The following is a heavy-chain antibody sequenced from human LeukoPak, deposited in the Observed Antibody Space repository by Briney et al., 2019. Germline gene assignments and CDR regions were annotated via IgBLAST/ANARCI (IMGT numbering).Heavy chain of an antibody. Sequence: GASVKVSCKASGYTFTGFYIHWVRQAPGQGLEYMGWINPNSGGTNYAQKFLGRVTLTKDTSISTAYMELSRLRSDDTAVYYCARAPRGFCSGGSCFDFWGQGTLVTVSS. D-gene: IGHD2-15*01. CDR1: GYTFTGFY. CDR2: INPNSGGT. CDR3: ARAPRGFCSGGSCFDF. J-gene: IGHJ4*02. V-gene: IGHV1-2*02.